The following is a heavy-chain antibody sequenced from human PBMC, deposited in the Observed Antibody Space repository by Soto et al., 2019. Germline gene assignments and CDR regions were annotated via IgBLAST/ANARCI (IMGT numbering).Heavy chain of an antibody. V-gene: IGHV4-34*01. D-gene: IGHD5-18*01. CDR3: ARGVQLWSQCAYDFDY. CDR2: INHSGST. J-gene: IGHJ4*02. CDR1: GGSFSGYY. Sequence: PSETLSLTCAVYGGSFSGYYWSWIRQPPGKGLEWIGEINHSGSTNYNPSLKSRVTISVDTSKNQFSLKLSSVTAADTAVYYCARGVQLWSQCAYDFDYWGQGTLVTVSS.